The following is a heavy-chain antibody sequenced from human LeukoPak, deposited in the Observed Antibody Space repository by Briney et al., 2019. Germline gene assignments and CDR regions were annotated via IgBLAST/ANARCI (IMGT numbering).Heavy chain of an antibody. Sequence: GRALRLSCAASGFTFSSYGMYGVRQGPGKGLEWVAVIWNDGSNKYYADSVKGRFTISRDNSKNTLYLQMNRLRAEATGVYYCARDPGGYYGMDVWGQGTTVTVSS. CDR3: ARDPGGYYGMDV. V-gene: IGHV3-33*01. CDR2: IWNDGSNK. J-gene: IGHJ6*02. D-gene: IGHD3-10*01. CDR1: GFTFSSYG.